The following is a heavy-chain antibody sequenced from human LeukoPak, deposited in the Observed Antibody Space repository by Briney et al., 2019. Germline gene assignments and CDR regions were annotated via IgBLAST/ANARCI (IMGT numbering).Heavy chain of an antibody. V-gene: IGHV5-51*01. Sequence: GESLKISCKGSGHSFTSYWIGWVRQMPGKGLEWMGIIYPGDSDTRYSPSFQGQVTISADKSISTAYLQWSSLKASDTATYYCARYGGPAAVIDHLDYWGQGTLVTVSS. CDR3: ARYGGPAAVIDHLDY. CDR1: GHSFTSYW. D-gene: IGHD2/OR15-2a*01. J-gene: IGHJ4*02. CDR2: IYPGDSDT.